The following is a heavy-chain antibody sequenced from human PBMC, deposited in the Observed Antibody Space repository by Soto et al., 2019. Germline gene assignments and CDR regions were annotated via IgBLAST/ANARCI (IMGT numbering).Heavy chain of an antibody. CDR3: AKDQRWGYCSKGVCYIGGLDV. CDR1: GFTLSRYG. CDR2: ISYDGNNE. J-gene: IGHJ6*04. V-gene: IGHV3-30*18. Sequence: GGSLRLSCAASGFTLSRYGMHWVRQAPGKGLEWVAIISYDGNNEDYADSVKGRFTISRDDSKSTLYLQMNSLRPEDTAVYYCAKDQRWGYCSKGVCYIGGLDVWGKGTTVTVSS. D-gene: IGHD2-8*01.